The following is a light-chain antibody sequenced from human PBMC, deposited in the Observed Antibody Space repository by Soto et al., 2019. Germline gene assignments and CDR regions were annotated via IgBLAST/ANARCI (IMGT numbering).Light chain of an antibody. V-gene: IGKV3-15*01. CDR1: QRVRTN. CDR3: QQYNNWPYT. Sequence: IVMTQSPATLPVSPGERATLSCRATQRVRTNLAWYQQKPGQAPRLLIYAASSRATGVPARFSGSGSVTEFTLTISSLQSEDFALYYCQQYNNWPYTFGQGTRL. CDR2: AAS. J-gene: IGKJ2*01.